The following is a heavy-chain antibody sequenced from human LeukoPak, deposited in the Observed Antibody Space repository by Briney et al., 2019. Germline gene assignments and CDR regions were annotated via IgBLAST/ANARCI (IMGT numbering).Heavy chain of an antibody. Sequence: SETLSLTCAVYGGSFSGYYWSWIRQPPGKGLEWIGEINHSGSTNHNPPLKSRVTISVDTSKIQLSLKLSSVTDADTVVYYCARCSSLGTFDYWGQGTLVTVSS. V-gene: IGHV4-34*01. D-gene: IGHD3-16*01. CDR3: ARCSSLGTFDY. J-gene: IGHJ4*02. CDR2: INHSGST. CDR1: GGSFSGYY.